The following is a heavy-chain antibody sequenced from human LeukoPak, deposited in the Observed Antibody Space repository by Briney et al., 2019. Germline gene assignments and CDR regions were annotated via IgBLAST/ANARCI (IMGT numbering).Heavy chain of an antibody. CDR3: ARQKAGLLNTFDY. CDR2: IYPGDSDT. D-gene: IGHD2-15*01. V-gene: IGHV5-51*01. Sequence: GESLKISCKGSGYSFTSYWIGWVRQMPGKGLEWMGIIYPGDSDTRYSPSFQGQVTISADKSISTAYLQLSSLKASDTAMYYCARQKAGLLNTFDYWGQGTLVTVSS. CDR1: GYSFTSYW. J-gene: IGHJ4*02.